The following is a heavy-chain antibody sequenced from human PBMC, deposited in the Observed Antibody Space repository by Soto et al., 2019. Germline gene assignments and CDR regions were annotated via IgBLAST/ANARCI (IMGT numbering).Heavy chain of an antibody. V-gene: IGHV3-23*01. CDR3: ANRDGYKVGRAY. CDR2: ISGSGGST. Sequence: HPGGSLRLSCAASGFTFSSYAMSWVRQAPGKGLEWVSAISGSGGSTYYADSVKGRFTISRDNSKNTLYLQMNSLRAEDTAVYYCANRDGYKVGRAYWGQGTPVTVSS. J-gene: IGHJ4*02. CDR1: GFTFSSYA. D-gene: IGHD5-12*01.